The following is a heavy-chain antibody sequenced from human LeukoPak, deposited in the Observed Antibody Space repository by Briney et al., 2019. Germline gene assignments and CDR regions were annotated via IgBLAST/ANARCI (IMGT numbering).Heavy chain of an antibody. V-gene: IGHV3-73*01. J-gene: IGHJ6*02. CDR3: TRLGVVVVPAARMDV. CDR1: GFTFSGSA. CDR2: IRSKANSYAT. D-gene: IGHD2-2*01. Sequence: GGSLRLSCAASGFTFSGSAMHWVRQASGKGLEWVGRIRSKANSYATAYAGSVKGRFTISRDDSKNTAYLQMNSLKTEDTAVYYCTRLGVVVVPAARMDVWGQGTTVTVSS.